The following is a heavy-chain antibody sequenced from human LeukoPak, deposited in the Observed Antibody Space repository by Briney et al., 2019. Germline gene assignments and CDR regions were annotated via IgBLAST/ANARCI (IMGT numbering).Heavy chain of an antibody. J-gene: IGHJ4*02. CDR2: ISKNTVDT. V-gene: IGHV3-23*01. CDR3: VRDMEPLRYFDT. Sequence: GGSLRLSCTGSGFIFSRYAVSWVRQAPGRGLEWVSAISKNTVDTYYADSVKGRLTISRDSSKNTVYLQMNSLRAEDTAVYYCVRDMEPLRYFDTWGQGTLVTVSS. D-gene: IGHD3-9*01. CDR1: GFIFSRYA.